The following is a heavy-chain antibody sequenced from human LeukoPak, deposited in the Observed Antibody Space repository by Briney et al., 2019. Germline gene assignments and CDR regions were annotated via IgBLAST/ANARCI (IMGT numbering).Heavy chain of an antibody. J-gene: IGHJ4*02. CDR2: ISNSGNST. CDR3: AAGRPWLPVDY. D-gene: IGHD3-10*01. Sequence: PGGSLRLSCADSGLTFRSYAMSWVRQAPGKGLEWVSTISNSGNSTYYADSVKGRFIISRDNSKNTLYLQMNSLRVEDTAVYYCAAGRPWLPVDYWGQGTLVTVSS. CDR1: GLTFRSYA. V-gene: IGHV3-23*01.